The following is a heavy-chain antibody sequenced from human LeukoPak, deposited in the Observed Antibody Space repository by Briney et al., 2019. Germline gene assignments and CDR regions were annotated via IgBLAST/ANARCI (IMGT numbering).Heavy chain of an antibody. CDR3: ARGTTTWTYYYDSSGYYPFDY. V-gene: IGHV4-59*01. D-gene: IGHD3-22*01. J-gene: IGHJ4*02. CDR1: GGSISSYY. Sequence: SETLSLTCTVSGGSISSYYWSWIRQPPGKGLEWIGYIYYSGSTNYNPSLKSRVTISVDTSKNQFSLKLSSVTAADTAVYYCARGTTTWTYYYDSSGYYPFDYWGQGTLVTVFS. CDR2: IYYSGST.